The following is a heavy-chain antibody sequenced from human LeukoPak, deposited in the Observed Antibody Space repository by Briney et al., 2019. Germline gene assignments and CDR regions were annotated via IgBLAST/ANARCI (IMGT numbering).Heavy chain of an antibody. Sequence: SETLSLTCGVYGGSFSGFYWSWIRQPPGKGLEWIGETNHSGSTNYNPSLKSRVTISVDTSKNQFSLKLSSVTAADTAVYYCARGEQWLVRGFDYWGQGTLVTVSS. CDR1: GGSFSGFY. CDR3: ARGEQWLVRGFDY. D-gene: IGHD6-19*01. V-gene: IGHV4-34*01. J-gene: IGHJ4*02. CDR2: TNHSGST.